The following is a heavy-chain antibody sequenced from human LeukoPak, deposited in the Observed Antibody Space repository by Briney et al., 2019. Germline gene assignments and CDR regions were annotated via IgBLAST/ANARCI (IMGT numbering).Heavy chain of an antibody. CDR2: MNPKSGNT. CDR1: GYTFTSYD. J-gene: IGHJ4*02. Sequence: ASVKVSCKASGYTFTSYDINWVRQATGQGLEWRGWMNPKSGNTGYAQKFQGRVTMTRNTSISTAYMELSSLRSEDTAVYYCARGPVIAAAHPTHNWGQGTLVTVSS. CDR3: ARGPVIAAAHPTHN. V-gene: IGHV1-8*01. D-gene: IGHD6-13*01.